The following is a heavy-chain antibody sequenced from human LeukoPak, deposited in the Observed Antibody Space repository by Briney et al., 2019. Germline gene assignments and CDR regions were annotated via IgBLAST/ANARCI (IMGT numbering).Heavy chain of an antibody. D-gene: IGHD6-19*01. CDR1: GNSGFTFSSRW. CDR3: AKGEGKQWLDRFFDY. Sequence: GGSLRLSCAASGNSGFTFSSRWTSWVRQAPGKGLEWVANINPDGSQKHYADSVKGRFTISRENAKNSLYLQMNSLRAEDTAVYYCAKGEGKQWLDRFFDYWGQGTLVTVSS. CDR2: INPDGSQK. V-gene: IGHV3-7*03. J-gene: IGHJ4*02.